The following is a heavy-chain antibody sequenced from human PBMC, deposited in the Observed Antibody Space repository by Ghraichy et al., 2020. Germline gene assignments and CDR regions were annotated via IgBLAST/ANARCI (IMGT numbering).Heavy chain of an antibody. CDR3: AKEGTLGVYSFDF. CDR1: GFTFSHHG. J-gene: IGHJ4*02. V-gene: IGHV3-30*18. D-gene: IGHD3-10*01. CDR2: VSSAGSVT. Sequence: GGSLRLSCEASGFTFSHHGMHWVRQAPGKGLEWVAFVSSAGSVTYYADSVKGRFTISRDNAKNSLYLQMNSLRTEDTAVYFCAKEGTLGVYSFDFWGQGTLVTVS.